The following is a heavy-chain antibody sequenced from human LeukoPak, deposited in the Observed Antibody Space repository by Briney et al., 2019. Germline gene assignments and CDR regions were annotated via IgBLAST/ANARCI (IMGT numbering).Heavy chain of an antibody. CDR1: GGSISSYY. D-gene: IGHD2-2*01. J-gene: IGHJ4*02. CDR2: IYYSGST. V-gene: IGHV4-59*01. CDR3: ARDTSAFSCGY. Sequence: SETLSLTCTVSGGSISSYYWSWIRQPPGKGLEWIGYIYYSGSTNYNPSLKSRVTISVDTSKNQFSLKLSSVTAADTAVYYCARDTSAFSCGYWGQGTLVTVSS.